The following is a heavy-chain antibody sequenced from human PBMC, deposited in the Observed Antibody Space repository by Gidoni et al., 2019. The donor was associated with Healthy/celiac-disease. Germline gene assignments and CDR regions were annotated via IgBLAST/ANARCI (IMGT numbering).Heavy chain of an antibody. CDR3: TRTYYYDSSGYISFGY. CDR2: IRSKAYGGTT. Sequence: EVQLVESGGGLVKPGRSLRLSCTASGLTFGDYAMSWFRQAPGKGLEWVGFIRSKAYGGTTEYAASVKGRFTISRDDSKSIAYLQMNSLKTEDTAVYYCTRTYYYDSSGYISFGYWGQGTLVTVSS. V-gene: IGHV3-49*05. D-gene: IGHD3-22*01. CDR1: GLTFGDYA. J-gene: IGHJ4*02.